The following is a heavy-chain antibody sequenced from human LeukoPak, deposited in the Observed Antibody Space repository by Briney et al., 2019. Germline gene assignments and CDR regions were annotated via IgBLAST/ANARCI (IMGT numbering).Heavy chain of an antibody. V-gene: IGHV3-23*01. CDR1: GFIFSSYA. CDR3: AKQRSLIVGAINY. Sequence: GGSLRLSCAASGFIFSSYAMSWVRQAPGKGLEWVSSISGSGDSTYFADSVKGRLTISRDNSKSTLYLQMNSLRVEDTAMYYCAKQRSLIVGAINYWGQGTLVTVSS. D-gene: IGHD1-26*01. CDR2: ISGSGDST. J-gene: IGHJ4*02.